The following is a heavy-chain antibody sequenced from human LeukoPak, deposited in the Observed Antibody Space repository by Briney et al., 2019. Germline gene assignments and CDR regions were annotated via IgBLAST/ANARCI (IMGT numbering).Heavy chain of an antibody. D-gene: IGHD5-18*01. CDR3: AKDDGPRGYSYGLFDY. J-gene: IGHJ4*02. CDR2: ISGSGGST. V-gene: IGHV3-23*01. CDR1: GFTFSSYA. Sequence: GGYLRLSCAASGFTFSSYAMSWVRQAPGKGLEWFSAISGSGGSTYYADSVKGRFTIYRDNYKNTLYLQMNSLRAEDTAVYYCAKDDGPRGYSYGLFDYWGQGTLVTVSS.